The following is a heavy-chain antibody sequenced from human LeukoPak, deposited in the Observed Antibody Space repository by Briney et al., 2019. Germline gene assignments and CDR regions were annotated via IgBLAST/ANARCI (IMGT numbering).Heavy chain of an antibody. CDR1: GVSISSSNYY. J-gene: IGHJ4*02. V-gene: IGHV4-39*01. CDR3: ARLDTVTFDY. D-gene: IGHD4-17*01. CDR2: IYYSGST. Sequence: SHTLSLTRTVSGVSISSSNYYWGWSRQPPGKGLEWIERIYYSGSTYYNPSLKSRVALSVDTSKNQFSLKLSSVTAADTAVYYCARLDTVTFDYWGQGTQVAVSS.